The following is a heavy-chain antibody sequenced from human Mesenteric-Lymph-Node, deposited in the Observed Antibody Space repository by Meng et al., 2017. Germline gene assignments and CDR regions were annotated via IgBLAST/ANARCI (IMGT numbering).Heavy chain of an antibody. CDR2: INHSGST. J-gene: IGHJ1*01. V-gene: IGHV4-34*01. D-gene: IGHD1-26*01. CDR3: ARAAGAAEYFQH. CDR1: GGSFSCSS. Sequence: QVLLQHCVSGFLHPSETLSLHCSVYGGSFSCSSCPWIRQSPGKGLEWIGEINHSGSTNYHPPLKSRVTISVDTSKNQFSLKLSSVTAADTAVYYCARAAGAAEYFQHWGQGTLVTVSS.